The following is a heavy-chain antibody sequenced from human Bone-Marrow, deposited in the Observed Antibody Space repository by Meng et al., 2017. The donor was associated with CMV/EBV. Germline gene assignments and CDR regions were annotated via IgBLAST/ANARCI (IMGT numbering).Heavy chain of an antibody. J-gene: IGHJ4*02. CDR3: ARGNVDIVATMGTTYYFDY. V-gene: IGHV4-59*01. D-gene: IGHD5-12*01. CDR1: GGSISSYY. CDR2: IYYSGGT. Sequence: SETLSLTCTVSGGSISSYYWSWIRQPPGKGLEWIGYIYYSGGTNYNPSLKSRVTISVDTSKNQFSLTLSYVTAADTAVYYCARGNVDIVATMGTTYYFDYWGQGTLVTVSS.